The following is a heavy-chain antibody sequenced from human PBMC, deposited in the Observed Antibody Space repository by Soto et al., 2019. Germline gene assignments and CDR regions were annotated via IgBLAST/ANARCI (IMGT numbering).Heavy chain of an antibody. V-gene: IGHV4-59*01. J-gene: IGHJ5*01. CDR1: AGSISSYY. CDR2: IYYGGST. D-gene: IGHD2-15*01. CDR3: ARTVRSAGSCYPFAS. Sequence: SETLSLPCTVSAGSISSYYWSWIRQPPGKGLEWIGYIYYGGSTNYNPSLKSRVTISVDTSKNQLSLKLSSVTAADTAVYYSARTVRSAGSCYPFASWGQG.